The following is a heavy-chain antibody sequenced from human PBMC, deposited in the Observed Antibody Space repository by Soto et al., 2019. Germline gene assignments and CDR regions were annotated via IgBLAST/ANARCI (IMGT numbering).Heavy chain of an antibody. Sequence: PSETLSLTCAVSGGSISSSNWWSWVRQPPGKGPEWIGEIYHRGSANYNPSLKSRVTISVDISKSQFSLRLTSVTAADTAVYYCARYNAASGTYYFDFWGQGALVTVSS. CDR2: IYHRGSA. CDR1: GGSISSSNW. V-gene: IGHV4-4*02. J-gene: IGHJ4*02. D-gene: IGHD6-13*01. CDR3: ARYNAASGTYYFDF.